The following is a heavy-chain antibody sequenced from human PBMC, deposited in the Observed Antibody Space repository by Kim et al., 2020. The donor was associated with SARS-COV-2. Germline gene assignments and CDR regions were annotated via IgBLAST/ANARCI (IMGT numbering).Heavy chain of an antibody. D-gene: IGHD3-16*01. Sequence: GGSLRLSCAASGFTFSSYSMNWVRHAAGEGLEWVSSISSSSSYIYYADSVKGLFTISRDNAKNSLYLQMNSLRAEDTAVYYCARVTAPAGEYAFDIWGQGTMVTVSS. CDR2: ISSSSSYI. V-gene: IGHV3-21*01. J-gene: IGHJ3*02. CDR3: ARVTAPAGEYAFDI. CDR1: GFTFSSYS.